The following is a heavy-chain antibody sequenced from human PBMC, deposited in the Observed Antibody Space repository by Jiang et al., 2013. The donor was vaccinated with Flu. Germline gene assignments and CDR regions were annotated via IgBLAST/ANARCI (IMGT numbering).Heavy chain of an antibody. V-gene: IGHV1-18*01. CDR1: GYTFSNYA. CDR3: ARDSEVYYYDSSGSPFDY. CDR2: ISAYNGNT. Sequence: EVKKPGASVKVSCKASGYTFSNYAIHWVRQAPGQRFEWMGWISAYNGNTNYAQKLQGRVTMTTDTSTSTAYMELRSLRSDDTAVYYCARDSEVYYYDSSGSPFDYWGQGTLVTVSS. D-gene: IGHD3-22*01. J-gene: IGHJ4*02.